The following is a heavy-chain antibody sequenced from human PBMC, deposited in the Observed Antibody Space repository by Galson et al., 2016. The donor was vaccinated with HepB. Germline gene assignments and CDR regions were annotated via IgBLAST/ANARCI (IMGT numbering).Heavy chain of an antibody. Sequence: QSGAEVKKPGESLRISCQGFGFNFNSYWISWVRQRPGKGLEWMGRIDPSDSYTSDRPSIEGHVTISVDKSISTVYLQWSSLKASDTAMYYCATRRLEDFGWVLLWGQGTLVTVSA. J-gene: IGHJ4*02. CDR1: GFNFNSYW. CDR2: IDPSDSYT. CDR3: ATRRLEDFGWVLL. V-gene: IGHV5-10-1*01. D-gene: IGHD3-9*01.